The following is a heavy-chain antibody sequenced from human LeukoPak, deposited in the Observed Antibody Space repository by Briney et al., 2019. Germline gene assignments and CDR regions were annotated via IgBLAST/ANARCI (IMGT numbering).Heavy chain of an antibody. CDR1: GGSISSSSYY. J-gene: IGHJ6*02. Sequence: SETLSLTCTVSGGSISSSSYYWGWIRQPPGKGLEWIGSIYYSGSTYYNPSLKGRVTISVDTSKNQFSLKLSSVTAADTAVYYRARQLITIFGVGPYYYYYYGMDVWGQGTTVTVSS. CDR3: ARQLITIFGVGPYYYYYYGMDV. D-gene: IGHD3-3*01. V-gene: IGHV4-39*01. CDR2: IYYSGST.